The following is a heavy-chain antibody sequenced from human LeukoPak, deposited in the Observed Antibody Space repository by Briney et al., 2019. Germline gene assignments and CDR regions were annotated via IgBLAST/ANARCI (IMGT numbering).Heavy chain of an antibody. D-gene: IGHD5-12*01. CDR1: GYTFTSYY. V-gene: IGHV1-46*01. CDR3: ARWGVFSAAIAQLRGKDIVATSYYGMDV. CDR2: INPSGGST. Sequence: ASVKVSCKASGYTFTSYYMHWVRQAPGQGLEWMGIINPSGGSTSYAQKFQGRVTMTRDTSTSTVYMELSSLRSEDTAVYYCARWGVFSAAIAQLRGKDIVATSYYGMDVWGQGTTVTVSS. J-gene: IGHJ6*02.